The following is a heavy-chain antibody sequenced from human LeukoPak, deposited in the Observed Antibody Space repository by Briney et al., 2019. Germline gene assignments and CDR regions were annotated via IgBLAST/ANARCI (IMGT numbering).Heavy chain of an antibody. CDR2: IYYSGST. CDR1: GGSISSSSYY. Sequence: SETLSLTCTVSGGSISSSSYYWGWIRQPPGKGLEWIGSIYYSGSTYYNPSLKSRVTISVDRSKNQFSLKLSSVTAADTAVYYCARVGVDIVATSAFDIWGQGTMVTVSS. D-gene: IGHD5-12*01. J-gene: IGHJ3*02. V-gene: IGHV4-39*07. CDR3: ARVGVDIVATSAFDI.